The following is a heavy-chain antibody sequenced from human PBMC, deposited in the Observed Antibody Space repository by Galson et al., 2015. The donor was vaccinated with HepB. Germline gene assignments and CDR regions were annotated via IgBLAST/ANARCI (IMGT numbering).Heavy chain of an antibody. Sequence: SLRLSCAASGFTSSSYWMSWVRQAPGKGLEWVANIKQDGSEKYYVDSVKGRFTISRDNAKNSLYLQMNSLRAEDTAVYYCARDNPAWRVVTLYYYHYGMDVWGQGTTVTVSS. CDR2: IKQDGSEK. CDR3: ARDNPAWRVVTLYYYHYGMDV. V-gene: IGHV3-7*01. D-gene: IGHD4-23*01. J-gene: IGHJ6*02. CDR1: GFTSSSYW.